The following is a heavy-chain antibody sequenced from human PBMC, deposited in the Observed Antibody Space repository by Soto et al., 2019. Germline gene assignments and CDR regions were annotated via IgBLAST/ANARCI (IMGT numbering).Heavy chain of an antibody. CDR1: GFTFSSYS. CDR3: ARVLRFLEWSSIPTPIDI. CDR2: ISSSSSTI. V-gene: IGHV3-48*01. Sequence: GGSLRLSCAASGFTFSSYSLMWVRRAPGKGLEWVSYISSSSSTIYYADSVKGGFTISRDNAKNSLYLQMNSLRAEDTAVYYCARVLRFLEWSSIPTPIDIWGQGTMVTVSS. J-gene: IGHJ3*02. D-gene: IGHD3-3*01.